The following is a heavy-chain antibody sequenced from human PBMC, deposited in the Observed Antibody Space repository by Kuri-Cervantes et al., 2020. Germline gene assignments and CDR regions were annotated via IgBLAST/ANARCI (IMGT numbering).Heavy chain of an antibody. CDR2: IIPIFGTA. Sequence: SVKVSCKASGGTFNNHAISWVRQAPGQGLEWVGGIIPIFGTANYAQKFQGRVTITADKSTSTAYMELSSLRSEDTAVYYCARGYYYGSGTRSGYFDYWGQGTLVTVSS. D-gene: IGHD3-10*01. CDR1: GGTFNNHA. J-gene: IGHJ4*02. CDR3: ARGYYYGSGTRSGYFDY. V-gene: IGHV1-69*06.